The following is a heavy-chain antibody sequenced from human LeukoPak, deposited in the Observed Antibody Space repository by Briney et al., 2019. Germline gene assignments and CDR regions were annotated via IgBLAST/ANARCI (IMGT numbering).Heavy chain of an antibody. CDR1: GYTFTSYD. CDR3: APITMVRGVGNYYNYGMDV. V-gene: IGHV1-8*01. Sequence: ASVKVSCKASGYTFTSYDINWVRQATGQGLEWMGWMNPNSGNTGYAQKFQGRVTMTRNTSISTAYMELSSLRSEDTAVYYCAPITMVRGVGNYYNYGMDVWGQGTTVTVSS. D-gene: IGHD3-10*01. J-gene: IGHJ6*02. CDR2: MNPNSGNT.